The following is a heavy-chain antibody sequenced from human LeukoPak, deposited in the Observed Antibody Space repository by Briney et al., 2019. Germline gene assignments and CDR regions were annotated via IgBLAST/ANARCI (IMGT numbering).Heavy chain of an antibody. CDR2: IIPIVGLA. V-gene: IGHV1-69*04. Sequence: SVKVSFKASGGTFISYAITWVRPAPGQGLEWMGRIIPIVGLANYAQKFQGRVTITADTSTNTAYIELSSLRSEDTAVYFCARDYRVGATSITHFDYWGQGTLVIVSS. CDR1: GGTFISYA. D-gene: IGHD1-26*01. CDR3: ARDYRVGATSITHFDY. J-gene: IGHJ4*02.